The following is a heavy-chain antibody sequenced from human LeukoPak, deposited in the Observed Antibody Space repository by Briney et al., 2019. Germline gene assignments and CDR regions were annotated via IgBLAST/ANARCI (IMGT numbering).Heavy chain of an antibody. CDR3: VRDNVDIVTTIRGGADY. D-gene: IGHD5-12*01. Sequence: PGGSLRLSCAASGFTFSRYWMHWVRQVPGKGLEWVANIKYDGSGKYYVDSVKGRFTVSRDNAKNSLYLQMNSLRPEDTAVYYCVRDNVDIVTTIRGGADYWGQGTLVTVSS. V-gene: IGHV3-7*01. CDR2: IKYDGSGK. CDR1: GFTFSRYW. J-gene: IGHJ4*02.